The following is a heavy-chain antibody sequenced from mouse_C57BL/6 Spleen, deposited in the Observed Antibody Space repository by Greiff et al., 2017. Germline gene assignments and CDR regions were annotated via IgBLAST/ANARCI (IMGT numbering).Heavy chain of an antibody. J-gene: IGHJ2*01. D-gene: IGHD2-4*01. CDR2: IYPGDGDT. CDR3: ARRGYYDYDGGFDY. V-gene: IGHV1-80*01. CDR1: GYAFSSYW. Sequence: QVQLQQPGAELVKPGASVKISCKASGYAFSSYWMNWVKQRPGKGLEWIGQIYPGDGDTNYNGKFKGKATLTADKSSSTAYMQLSSLTSEDSAVYFCARRGYYDYDGGFDYWGQGTTLTVSS.